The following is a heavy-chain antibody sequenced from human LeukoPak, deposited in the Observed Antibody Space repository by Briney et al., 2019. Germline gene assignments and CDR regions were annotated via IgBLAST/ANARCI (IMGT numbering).Heavy chain of an antibody. CDR1: GYTFTGYY. CDR3: AREGNPAASFNNYSYYMAV. D-gene: IGHD2-2*01. J-gene: IGHJ6*03. CDR2: INPKSGGT. V-gene: IGHV1-2*02. Sequence: ASVKVSCKASGYTFTGYYMHWVRQAPGQGLEWMGWINPKSGGTNYAQKFQGRVTMTRDTSINTAYMELSRLRSDDTAVYYCAREGNPAASFNNYSYYMAVGGKGPTATVS.